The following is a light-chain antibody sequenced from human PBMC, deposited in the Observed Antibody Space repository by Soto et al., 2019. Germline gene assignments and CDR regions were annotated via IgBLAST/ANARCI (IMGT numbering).Light chain of an antibody. CDR2: EVS. CDR1: SSDVGGYNY. CDR3: SSYTSSSIDYV. V-gene: IGLV2-14*01. J-gene: IGLJ1*01. Sequence: QSALTQPASVSGSPGQSITISCTGTSSDVGGYNYVSWYQQHPGKAPKLMIYEVSNRPSGVSNRCSGSKSGNTASLTISGLQAEDEADYYFSSYTSSSIDYVFGTGTKLTVL.